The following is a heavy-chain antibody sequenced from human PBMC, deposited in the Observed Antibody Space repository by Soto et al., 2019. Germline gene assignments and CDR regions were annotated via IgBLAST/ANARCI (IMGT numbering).Heavy chain of an antibody. D-gene: IGHD6-6*01. J-gene: IGHJ6*03. CDR1: GGSISSSSYY. CDR2: IYYSGST. Sequence: SETLSLTCTVSGGSISSSSYYWGWIRQPPGKGLEWIGSIYYSGSTYYNPSLKSRVTISVDTSKNQFSLKLSSVTAADTAVYYCARHRGQLVIYYYYYMDVWGKGTTVTVSS. V-gene: IGHV4-39*01. CDR3: ARHRGQLVIYYYYYMDV.